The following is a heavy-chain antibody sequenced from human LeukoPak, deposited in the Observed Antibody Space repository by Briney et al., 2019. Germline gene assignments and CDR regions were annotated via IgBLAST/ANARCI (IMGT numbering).Heavy chain of an antibody. CDR1: RFPVINSY. Sequence: PGGSLRLSCAASRFPVINSYVTWVRQAPGKGLEWVASINQDGSDNYYVDSVKGRFIISRDNAKDSLFLHMNRLRAEDTAVYYCATGRGYSYVDDWGQGTLVTVSS. J-gene: IGHJ4*02. CDR3: ATGRGYSYVDD. V-gene: IGHV3-7*02. D-gene: IGHD5-18*01. CDR2: INQDGSDN.